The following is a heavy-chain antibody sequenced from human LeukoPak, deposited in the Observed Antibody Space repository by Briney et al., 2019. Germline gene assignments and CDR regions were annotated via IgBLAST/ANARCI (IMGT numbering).Heavy chain of an antibody. CDR1: GFTFSSYA. Sequence: PGGSLRLSCAASGFTFSSYAMNWVRQAPGKGMEWVSAISGSGGSTYSSDSVYVRFTLSSDKSKNTLYLQMNSLRADDTAVYYFAKANPLDYWGQGTLVTFSS. CDR2: ISGSGGST. V-gene: IGHV3-23*01. CDR3: AKANPLDY. J-gene: IGHJ4*02.